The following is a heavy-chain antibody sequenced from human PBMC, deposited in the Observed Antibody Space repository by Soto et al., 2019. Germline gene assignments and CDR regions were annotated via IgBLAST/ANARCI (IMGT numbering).Heavy chain of an antibody. CDR3: ERDRGSIDCDYFVDY. V-gene: IGHV1-18*01. Sequence: QVQLVQSGAEVRKPGASVKVSCKASGYPFTSFGIRWVRQAPGQGLEWMGWISGDNGNTNYAPSLQGRVTMTTDTSTSAAYVELGSRSSEDTDVYEYERDRGSIDCDYFVDYWGQGTLVTVSS. J-gene: IGHJ4*02. CDR2: ISGDNGNT. D-gene: IGHD4-17*01. CDR1: GYPFTSFG.